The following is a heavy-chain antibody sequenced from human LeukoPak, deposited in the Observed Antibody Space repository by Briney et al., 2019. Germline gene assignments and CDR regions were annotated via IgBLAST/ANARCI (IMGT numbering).Heavy chain of an antibody. J-gene: IGHJ4*02. CDR3: AKDGTSSGYYFDY. CDR1: GFTFSSYG. V-gene: IGHV3-30*02. D-gene: IGHD6-19*01. CDR2: IPYDGSNK. Sequence: GSLRLSCAASGFTFSSYGMHWVRQAPGKGLEWVAVIPYDGSNKYYADSVKGRFTISRDNSKNTLYLQMNSLRAEDTAVYYCAKDGTSSGYYFDYWGQGTLVTVSS.